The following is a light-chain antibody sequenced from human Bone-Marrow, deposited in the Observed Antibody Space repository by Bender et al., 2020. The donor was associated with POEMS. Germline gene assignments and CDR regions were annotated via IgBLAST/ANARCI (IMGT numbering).Light chain of an antibody. V-gene: IGLV1-44*01. CDR3: CSYAGDIFWV. CDR2: SNN. CDR1: HSNIGSNP. Sequence: QSVLTQPPSASGTPGQRVTISCSGSHSNIGSNPVNWYQQLPGTAPKLLIYSNNQRPSGVPDRFSGSKSGTSASLAISGLQSDDESDYYCCSYAGDIFWVFGGGTKMTVL. J-gene: IGLJ3*02.